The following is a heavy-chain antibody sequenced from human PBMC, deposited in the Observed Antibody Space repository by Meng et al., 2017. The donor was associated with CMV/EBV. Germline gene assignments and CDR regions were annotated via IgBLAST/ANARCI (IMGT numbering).Heavy chain of an antibody. Sequence: SETLSLTCTVSGDSVSSSSNFCGWIRQPPGKGLEWIVSIYYSGSTYSNPSLKSRVTMSLDTSKNQFSLNLSSVTAADTAVYYCARGVEMATINYYGMDVWGQGTTVTVSS. CDR1: GDSVSSSSNF. CDR2: IYYSGST. J-gene: IGHJ6*02. CDR3: ARGVEMATINYYGMDV. V-gene: IGHV4-39*07. D-gene: IGHD5-24*01.